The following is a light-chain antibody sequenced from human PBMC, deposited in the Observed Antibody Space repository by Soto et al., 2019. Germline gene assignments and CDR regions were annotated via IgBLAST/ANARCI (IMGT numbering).Light chain of an antibody. V-gene: IGLV2-18*02. CDR2: EVS. Sequence: QSALTQPPSVSGSPGQSVTISCTGTSSDVGSYNRVSWYQQPPGTAPKLMIYEVSNRPSGVPDRFSGSKSGSTASLTISGLQAEDEADYYCCSYTSSSTFVFGTGTKVTVL. CDR1: SSDVGSYNR. CDR3: CSYTSSSTFV. J-gene: IGLJ1*01.